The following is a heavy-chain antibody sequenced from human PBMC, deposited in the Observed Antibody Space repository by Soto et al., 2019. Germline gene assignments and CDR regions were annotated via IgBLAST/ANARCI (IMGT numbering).Heavy chain of an antibody. Sequence: ASVKVSCKASGYTFTSYDINWVRQATGQGLEWMGWMNPNSGNTGYAQKFQGRVTMTRNTSISTAYMELSSLRSEDTAVYYCATKRVTIFGVADKTDYWGQGTLVTVSS. CDR1: GYTFTSYD. CDR3: ATKRVTIFGVADKTDY. D-gene: IGHD3-3*01. V-gene: IGHV1-8*01. J-gene: IGHJ4*02. CDR2: MNPNSGNT.